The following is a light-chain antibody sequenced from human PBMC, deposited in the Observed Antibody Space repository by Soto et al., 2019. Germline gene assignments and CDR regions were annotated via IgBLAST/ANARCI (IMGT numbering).Light chain of an antibody. CDR2: GVA. J-gene: IGKJ5*01. CDR3: QQYDSYPT. Sequence: DIQMTQSPSSLSASVGDRVTITCRASQGIGNHVAWFQQEPGKAPKSLIYGVAGLHSGVPSKFRGSGSGTDFTLTIYSVQPEDFATYYCQQYDSYPTFGQGTRLEIK. V-gene: IGKV1-16*02. CDR1: QGIGNH.